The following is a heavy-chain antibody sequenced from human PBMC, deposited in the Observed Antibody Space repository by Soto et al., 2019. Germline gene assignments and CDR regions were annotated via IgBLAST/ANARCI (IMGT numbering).Heavy chain of an antibody. CDR3: ARRSTGEKGFEY. CDR1: GYTFTGNY. D-gene: IGHD3-16*01. Sequence: QVQLVQSGAEVKKPGSSVKVSCKASGYTFTGNYIHWVRQAPGQGLEYMGWINPNTGGTTYTQKFQGRVTMTRDTSISTAYMEVSSLTSDDTAVYYCARRSTGEKGFEYWGQGTLVTVSS. J-gene: IGHJ4*02. V-gene: IGHV1-2*02. CDR2: INPNTGGT.